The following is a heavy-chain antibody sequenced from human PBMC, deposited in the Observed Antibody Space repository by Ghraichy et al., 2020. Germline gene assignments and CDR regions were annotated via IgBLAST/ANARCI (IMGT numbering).Heavy chain of an antibody. D-gene: IGHD2-2*01. CDR1: GFSLSNARMG. CDR3: ARIPCSSTSCYYYYGMDV. J-gene: IGHJ6*02. V-gene: IGHV2-26*01. CDR2: IFSNDEK. Sequence: SGPTLVKPTETLTLTCTVSGFSLSNARMGVSWIRQPPGKALEWLAHIFSNDEKSYSTSLKSRLTISKDTSKSQVVLTMTNMDPVDTATYYCARIPCSSTSCYYYYGMDVWGQGTTVTVSS.